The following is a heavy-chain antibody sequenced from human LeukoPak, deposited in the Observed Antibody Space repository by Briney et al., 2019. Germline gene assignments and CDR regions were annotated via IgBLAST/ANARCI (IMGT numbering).Heavy chain of an antibody. CDR3: VQWFHLYY. CDR2: ITESGGST. V-gene: IGHV3-23*01. J-gene: IGHJ4*02. CDR1: GFTFSSYG. D-gene: IGHD3-22*01. Sequence: GGSLRLSCTASGFTFSSYGMCWVRQAPGKGLEWVSAITESGGSTQYAYSVRGRFTISRDNSNNTLYLQMNSLRAEDTAVYYCVQWFHLYYWGQGNLVTVSS.